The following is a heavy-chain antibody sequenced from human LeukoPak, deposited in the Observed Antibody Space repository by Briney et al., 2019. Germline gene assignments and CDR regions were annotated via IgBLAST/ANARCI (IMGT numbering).Heavy chain of an antibody. CDR2: IYTSRSA. D-gene: IGHD5-24*01. CDR3: AGGSDGYNSGAFDI. J-gene: IGHJ3*02. Sequence: PSETLSLTCNVSGGSISSYYWSWIRQPAGKGLEWIGRIYTSRSANYNTSLKTRVIMSVDTSKNHLSLKLSSVTAADSDVYYCAGGSDGYNSGAFDIWGQGTMVTVSS. CDR1: GGSISSYY. V-gene: IGHV4-4*07.